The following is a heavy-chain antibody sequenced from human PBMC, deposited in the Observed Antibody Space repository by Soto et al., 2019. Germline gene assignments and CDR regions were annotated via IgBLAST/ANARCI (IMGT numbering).Heavy chain of an antibody. V-gene: IGHV5-10-1*01. CDR1: GYSFSNFW. CDR2: IDPSDSYP. D-gene: IGHD2-2*01. CDR3: VRCACSSTVCYHYFDY. Sequence: GESLKISCKASGYSFSNFWISWVRQTPGKGLEWMGRIDPSDSYPNYSPSFQGHVTISADKSISTAYLLGSSLKASDTAMYYCVRCACSSTVCYHYFDYWGQGTLVTVS. J-gene: IGHJ4*02.